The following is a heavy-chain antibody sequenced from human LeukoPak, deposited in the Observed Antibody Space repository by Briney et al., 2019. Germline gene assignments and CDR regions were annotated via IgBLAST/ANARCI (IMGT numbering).Heavy chain of an antibody. CDR1: GYTFTSYD. Sequence: PGASVKVSCKASGYTFTSYDINWVRQATGQGLEWMGWMNPNSGNTGYAQKFQGRVTMTRNTSISTAYMELSSLRSEVTAGYYCASAGYCSGGSCYRVYYFDYWGQGTLVTVSS. J-gene: IGHJ4*02. D-gene: IGHD2-15*01. CDR2: MNPNSGNT. V-gene: IGHV1-8*01. CDR3: ASAGYCSGGSCYRVYYFDY.